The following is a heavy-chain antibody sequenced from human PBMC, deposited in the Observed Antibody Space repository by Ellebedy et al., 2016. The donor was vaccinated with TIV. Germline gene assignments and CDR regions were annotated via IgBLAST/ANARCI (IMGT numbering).Heavy chain of an antibody. CDR3: ARGRYSSGWYVGY. J-gene: IGHJ4*02. V-gene: IGHV1-2*02. CDR2: INPNSGGT. CDR1: GYTFTDYY. D-gene: IGHD6-19*01. Sequence: AASVKVSCKASGYTFTDYYIHWVRQAPGQGLEWMGWINPNSGGTNYAQKFQGRVTMTRDTSISTAYMELSRLRSDDTAGYYCARGRYSSGWYVGYWGQGTLVTVSS.